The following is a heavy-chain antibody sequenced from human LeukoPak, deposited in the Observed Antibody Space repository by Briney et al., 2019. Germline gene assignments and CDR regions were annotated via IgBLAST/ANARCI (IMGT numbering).Heavy chain of an antibody. V-gene: IGHV3-74*01. CDR3: ARGNAHAFDI. D-gene: IGHD1-1*01. CDR2: INSDGSST. J-gene: IGHJ3*02. Sequence: GGSLRPSCAASGFTFSSYWMHWVRQAPGKGLVWVSRINSDGSSTSYADSVKGRFTISRDNAKNTLYLQISSLRAEDTAVYYCARGNAHAFDIWGQGTMVTVSS. CDR1: GFTFSSYW.